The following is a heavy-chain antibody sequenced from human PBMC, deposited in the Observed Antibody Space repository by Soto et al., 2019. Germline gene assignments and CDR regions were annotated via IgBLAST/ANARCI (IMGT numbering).Heavy chain of an antibody. J-gene: IGHJ6*02. D-gene: IGHD1-26*01. CDR2: ISGNSGDT. CDR1: GFSFNDYY. V-gene: IGHV3-11*03. Sequence: PGGSLRLSCAASGFSFNDYYMSWIRQAPGKGLEWISYISGNSGDTNYADSVKGRFTISRDNAKNSLYLQMNSLRAEDTAVYYCAGIVGGTSNYYYVMDVWGQGTTVTVSS. CDR3: AGIVGGTSNYYYVMDV.